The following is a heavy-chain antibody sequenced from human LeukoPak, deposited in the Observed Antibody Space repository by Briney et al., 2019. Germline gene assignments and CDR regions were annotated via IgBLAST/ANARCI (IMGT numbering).Heavy chain of an antibody. Sequence: SETLSLTCTVSGYSISSGYYWGWIRQPPGKGLEWIGSIYYSGSTYYNPSLKSRVTISVDTSKNQFSLKLSSVTAADTAVYYCARLGYCSSTSCLDYWGQGTLVTVSS. CDR3: ARLGYCSSTSCLDY. D-gene: IGHD2-2*01. CDR2: IYYSGST. V-gene: IGHV4-38-2*02. J-gene: IGHJ4*02. CDR1: GYSISSGYY.